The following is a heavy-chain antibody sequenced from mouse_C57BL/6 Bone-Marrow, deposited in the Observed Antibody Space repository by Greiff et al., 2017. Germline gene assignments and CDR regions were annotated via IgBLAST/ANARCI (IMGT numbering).Heavy chain of an antibody. J-gene: IGHJ2*01. CDR2: ISYAGSN. Sequence: VQLKQSGPGLVKPSQSLSLTCSVTGYSITSGYYWNWIRQFPGNKLEWMGYISYAGSNNYNPSLKNRISITRDTSKNQFFLKLNSVTTEDTATYYCARESYYYGSSPYYFDYWGQGTTLTVSS. CDR3: ARESYYYGSSPYYFDY. CDR1: GYSITSGYY. D-gene: IGHD1-1*01. V-gene: IGHV3-6*01.